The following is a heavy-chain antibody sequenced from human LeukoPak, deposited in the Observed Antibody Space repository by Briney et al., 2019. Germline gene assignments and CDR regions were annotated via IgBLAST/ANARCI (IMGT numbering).Heavy chain of an antibody. D-gene: IGHD3-10*01. CDR1: GFTFDDYG. V-gene: IGHV3-20*04. Sequence: SGGSLRLSCAASGFTFDDYGMSWVRQAPGKGLEWVSGINWNGGSTGYADSAKGRFTISRDNAKNSLYLQMNSLRAEDTALHYCAKSLWFGETVGVYWGQGTLVTVSS. J-gene: IGHJ4*02. CDR2: INWNGGST. CDR3: AKSLWFGETVGVY.